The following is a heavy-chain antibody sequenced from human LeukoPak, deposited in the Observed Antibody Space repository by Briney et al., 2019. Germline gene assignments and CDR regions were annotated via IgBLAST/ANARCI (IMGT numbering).Heavy chain of an antibody. CDR2: VSTSGGST. V-gene: IGHV3-23*01. Sequence: GGSLRLSCAAPGLTFSRYAMSWVRQAPGKGLEWVSGVSTSGGSTYYADSVKGRFTISRDNSKNTLHLQMNSLRAEDTAIYYCAKQAYDSPRTDFDYWGQGTLVTVSS. CDR3: AKQAYDSPRTDFDY. D-gene: IGHD3-22*01. J-gene: IGHJ4*02. CDR1: GLTFSRYA.